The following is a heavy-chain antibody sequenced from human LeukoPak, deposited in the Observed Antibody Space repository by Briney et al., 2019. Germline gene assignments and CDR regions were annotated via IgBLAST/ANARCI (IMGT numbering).Heavy chain of an antibody. CDR2: VSSSSDLK. CDR3: ARDTSTSQKLVVAFDY. J-gene: IGHJ4*02. V-gene: IGHV3-48*04. D-gene: IGHD6-13*01. Sequence: GGSLRLSCAASGFTFSSYSMNWVRQAPGAGLEWVAYVSSSSDLKYYADSVKGRFTISRDNAKNSLYLQMKSLRVEDTAIYYCARDTSTSQKLVVAFDYWGQGTLVTVSS. CDR1: GFTFSSYS.